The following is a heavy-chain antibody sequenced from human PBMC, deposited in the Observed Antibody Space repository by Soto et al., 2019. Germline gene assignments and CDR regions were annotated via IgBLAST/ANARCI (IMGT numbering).Heavy chain of an antibody. CDR2: VYYNGSP. J-gene: IGHJ3*02. V-gene: IGHV4-39*01. CDR1: RGSIQSSTYY. D-gene: IGHD3-16*01. Sequence: QLQLQESGPGLVKPSETLSLTCTVSRGSIQSSTYYWGWIRQTPGKGLEWIGTVYYNGSPYFNPSLKSRLTLSADPSQNQFSLRLASVTAADTAVYYCARQTYLTYFDIWGQGTMVTVSS. CDR3: ARQTYLTYFDI.